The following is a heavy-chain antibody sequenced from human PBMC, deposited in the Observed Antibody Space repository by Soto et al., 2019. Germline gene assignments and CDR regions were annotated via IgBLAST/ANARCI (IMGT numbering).Heavy chain of an antibody. V-gene: IGHV3-30*18. CDR1: GFTFSSYG. CDR2: ISYDGSNK. CDR3: ANDDFWSGTYYYYGMDV. Sequence: QVQLVESGGGVVQPGRSLRLSCAASGFTFSSYGMHWVRQAPGKGLEWVAVISYDGSNKYYADSVKGRFTISRDNSKNTLYLPMNSLRAKDTAVYYCANDDFWSGTYYYYGMDVWGQGTTVTVSS. J-gene: IGHJ6*02. D-gene: IGHD3-3*01.